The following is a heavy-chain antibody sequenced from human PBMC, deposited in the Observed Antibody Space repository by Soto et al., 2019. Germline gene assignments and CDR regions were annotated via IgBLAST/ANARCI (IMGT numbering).Heavy chain of an antibody. V-gene: IGHV4-4*07. CDR1: GASISGFY. CDR2: TYATGTT. D-gene: IGHD1-1*01. CDR3: VRDGTKTLRDWFDP. J-gene: IGHJ5*02. Sequence: SETLSLTCTVSGASISGFYWSWIRKSAGKGLEWIGRTYATGTTDYNPSLKSRVMMSVDTSKKQFSLKLRSVTAADTAVYYCVRDGTKTLRDWFDPWGQGMSVTVSS.